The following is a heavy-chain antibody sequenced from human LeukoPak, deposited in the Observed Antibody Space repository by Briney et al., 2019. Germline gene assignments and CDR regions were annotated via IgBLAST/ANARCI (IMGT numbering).Heavy chain of an antibody. CDR3: ARWHSHGRYFDY. V-gene: IGHV4-59*01. CDR1: GGSISGDY. Sequence: PSETLSLTCTVSGGSISGDYWNWIRKPPGKGREWIGYTSYSGNNAYKPSLRSRVSMSVDTSKNQLSLKLTSATAADTAVYYCARWHSHGRYFDYWGQGALVTVSS. CDR2: TSYSGNN. D-gene: IGHD1-26*01. J-gene: IGHJ4*02.